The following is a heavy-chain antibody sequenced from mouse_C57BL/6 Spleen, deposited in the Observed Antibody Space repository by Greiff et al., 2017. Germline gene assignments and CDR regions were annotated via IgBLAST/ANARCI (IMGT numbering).Heavy chain of an antibody. CDR1: GYAFSSYW. V-gene: IGHV1-80*01. CDR3: ARAYYYGSSLWYFDV. CDR2: IYPGDGDT. J-gene: IGHJ1*03. D-gene: IGHD1-1*01. Sequence: QVQLKQSGAELVKPGASVKISCKASGYAFSSYWMNWVKQRPGKGLEWIGQIYPGDGDTNYNGKFKGKATLTADKSSSTAYMQLSSLTSEDSAVYFCARAYYYGSSLWYFDVWGTGTTVTVSS.